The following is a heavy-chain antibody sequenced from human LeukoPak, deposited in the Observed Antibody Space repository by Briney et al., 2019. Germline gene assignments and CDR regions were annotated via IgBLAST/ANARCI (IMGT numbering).Heavy chain of an antibody. J-gene: IGHJ3*02. CDR2: INAGNGNT. CDR3: ARDPPTLHAFNI. V-gene: IGHV1-3*01. CDR1: GYTFTSYA. Sequence: ASVKVSCKTSGYTFTSYAMHWVRQAPGQRLEWMGWINAGNGNTKYSQKFQGRVTITRDTSASTAYMELSSLRSEDTAVYYCARDPPTLHAFNIGAKGTMVTVSS.